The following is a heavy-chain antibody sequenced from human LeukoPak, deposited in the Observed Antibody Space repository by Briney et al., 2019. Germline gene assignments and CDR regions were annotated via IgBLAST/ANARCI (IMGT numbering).Heavy chain of an antibody. CDR3: ASRACGGYYDY. J-gene: IGHJ4*02. CDR1: GGSISSYY. V-gene: IGHV4-59*01. Sequence: SETLSLTCTVSGGSISSYYWSWIRQPPGKGLEWIGYIYYSGSTNYNPSLKSRVTISVDTSKNQFSLKLSSVTAADTAVYYCASRACGGYYDYWGQGTLVTVSS. CDR2: IYYSGST. D-gene: IGHD2-21*01.